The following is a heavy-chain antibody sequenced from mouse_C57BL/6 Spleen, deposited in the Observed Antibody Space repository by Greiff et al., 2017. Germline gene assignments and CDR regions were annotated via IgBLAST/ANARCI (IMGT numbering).Heavy chain of an antibody. J-gene: IGHJ1*03. CDR1: GYTFTSYW. V-gene: IGHV1-69*01. CDR3: ARRTTGWNFDV. Sequence: QVQLQQPGAELVMPGASVKLSCKASGYTFTSYWMHWVKQRPGQGLEWIGEIDPSDSYTNYNQKFKGKSTLTVDKSSSTAYMQLSSLTSEDSAVYYGARRTTGWNFDVWGTGTTVTVSS. D-gene: IGHD1-1*01. CDR2: IDPSDSYT.